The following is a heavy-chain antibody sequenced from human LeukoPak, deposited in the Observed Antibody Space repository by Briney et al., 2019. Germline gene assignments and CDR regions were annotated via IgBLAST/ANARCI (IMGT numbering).Heavy chain of an antibody. CDR1: GGTISSDD. CDR3: ARGGTYGSGGYRHTTLDY. CDR2: VNGSGGT. D-gene: IGHD3-16*02. V-gene: IGHV4-4*07. Sequence: KSSETLSPTCTVSGGTISSDDWSWIRQPAGKGLEWVWRVNGSGGTIYNPSLNSRVTISADKSKNQFFLKMTSVTAADTAVYYCARGGTYGSGGYRHTTLDYWGQGTLVTASS. J-gene: IGHJ4*02.